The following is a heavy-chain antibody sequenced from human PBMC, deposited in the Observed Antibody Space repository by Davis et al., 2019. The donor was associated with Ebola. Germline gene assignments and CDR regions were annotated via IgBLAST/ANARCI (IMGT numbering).Heavy chain of an antibody. D-gene: IGHD6-13*01. V-gene: IGHV3-33*08. CDR3: ARVEDSSSWFVGWFDP. CDR2: IWYDGSNK. CDR1: GFTFSSYG. Sequence: GESLKISCAASGFTFSSYGMHWVRQAPGKGLEWVAAIWYDGSNKYYADSVKGRFTISRDNSKNTLYLQMNSLGTEDTAGYYCARVEDSSSWFVGWFDPWGQGTLVTVSS. J-gene: IGHJ5*02.